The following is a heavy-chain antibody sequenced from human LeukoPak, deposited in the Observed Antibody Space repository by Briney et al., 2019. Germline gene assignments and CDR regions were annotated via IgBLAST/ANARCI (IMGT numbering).Heavy chain of an antibody. V-gene: IGHV3-7*04. Sequence: PGGSLRLSCAASGFTFSSYWMSWVRQAPGKGLEWVANINQDGSENYYVDSVKGRFTISRDNAKNSLFLQMNTLRAEDTAVYYCAMDRSYYNYFEYWVQGTLVTVSS. CDR3: AMDRSYYNYFEY. CDR1: GFTFSSYW. J-gene: IGHJ4*02. CDR2: INQDGSEN. D-gene: IGHD1-26*01.